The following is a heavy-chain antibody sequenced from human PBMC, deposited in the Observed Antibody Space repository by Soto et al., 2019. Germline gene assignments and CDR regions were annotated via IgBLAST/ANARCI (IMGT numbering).Heavy chain of an antibody. CDR1: GFTFSAYG. J-gene: IGHJ3*02. V-gene: IGHV3-33*01. CDR3: VRDDIGDPNGFDI. CDR2: IPNDASYK. Sequence: GSLRLSCTPSGFTFSAYGMHRVRQAPGKGLEWVAVIPNDASYKYEADSVKGRFTISRDNSKNTLYLQMDSLRVEDTALYYCVRDDIGDPNGFDIWGQGTMVTVSS.